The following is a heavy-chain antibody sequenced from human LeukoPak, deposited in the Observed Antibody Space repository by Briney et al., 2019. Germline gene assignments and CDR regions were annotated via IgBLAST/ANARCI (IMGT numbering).Heavy chain of an antibody. D-gene: IGHD4/OR15-4a*01. J-gene: IGHJ6*03. CDR2: IYYSGST. Sequence: SETLSLTCTVSGGSISSYYWSWIRQPPGKGLEWIGYIYYSGSTNYNPSLKSRVTISVDTSKNQFSLKLSSVTAADTAAYYCARGIGTIFYYYMDVWGKGTTVTVSS. CDR1: GGSISSYY. V-gene: IGHV4-59*01. CDR3: ARGIGTIFYYYMDV.